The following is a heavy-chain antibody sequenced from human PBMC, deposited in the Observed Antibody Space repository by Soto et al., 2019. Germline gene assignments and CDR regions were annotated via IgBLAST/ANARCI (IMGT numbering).Heavy chain of an antibody. CDR3: ARDGGSGSYENWFDP. D-gene: IGHD3-10*01. V-gene: IGHV4-59*01. CDR1: GGSISSYY. J-gene: IGHJ5*02. CDR2: IYYSGST. Sequence: SETLSLTCTVSGGSISSYYWSWIRQPPGKGLEWIGHIYYSGSTYYRQSLKSRVTISVDTSKSQFSLNLKYVTAADTAVYYCARDGGSGSYENWFDPWGQGILVTVSS.